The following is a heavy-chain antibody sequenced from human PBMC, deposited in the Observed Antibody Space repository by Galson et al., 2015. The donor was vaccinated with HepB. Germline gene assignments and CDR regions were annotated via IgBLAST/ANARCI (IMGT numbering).Heavy chain of an antibody. J-gene: IGHJ6*02. CDR3: TQPVRGKVDNYGMDV. D-gene: IGHD6-13*01. CDR1: GFTFSGSA. CDR2: IRSKANSYAT. V-gene: IGHV3-73*01. Sequence: SLRLSCAASGFTFSGSAMHWVRQASGKGLEWVGRIRSKANSYATAYAASVKGKFTISRDDSKNTAYLQMNSLKTEDTAVYYCTQPVRGKVDNYGMDVWGQGTTVTVSS.